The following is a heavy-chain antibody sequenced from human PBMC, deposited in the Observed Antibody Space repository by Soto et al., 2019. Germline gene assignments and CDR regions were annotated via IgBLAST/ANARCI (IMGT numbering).Heavy chain of an antibody. CDR3: ARIFEGDRGYCSGGSCYPDAFDI. Sequence: SETLSLTCAVSSGSISSSNWWSWVRQPPEKGLEWIGEIYHSGSTNYNPSLKSRVTISVDKSKNQFSLKLSSVTAAETAVYYCARIFEGDRGYCSGGSCYPDAFDIWGQGTMVTVSS. J-gene: IGHJ3*02. V-gene: IGHV4-4*02. CDR1: SGSISSSNW. D-gene: IGHD2-15*01. CDR2: IYHSGST.